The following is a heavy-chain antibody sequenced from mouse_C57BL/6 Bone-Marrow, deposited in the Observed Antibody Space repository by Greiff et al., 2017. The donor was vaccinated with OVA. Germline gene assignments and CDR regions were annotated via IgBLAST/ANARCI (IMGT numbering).Heavy chain of an antibody. V-gene: IGHV1-82*01. J-gene: IGHJ2*01. CDR1: GYAFSSSW. CDR3: ARYGKDFDY. Sequence: QVQLKESGPELVKPGASVKISCKASGYAFSSSWMNWVKQRPGKGLEWIGRIYPGDGDTNYNGKFKGKATLTADKSSSTAYMQLSSLTSEDSAVYCCARYGKDFDYWGQGTTLTVSS. CDR2: IYPGDGDT. D-gene: IGHD1-1*01.